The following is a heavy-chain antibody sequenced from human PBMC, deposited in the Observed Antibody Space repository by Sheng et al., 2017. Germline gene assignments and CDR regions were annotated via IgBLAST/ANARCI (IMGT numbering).Heavy chain of an antibody. CDR2: INGRSSYI. D-gene: IGHD3-9*01. Sequence: EMQVVESGGGLVKPGESLRLSCVASGFTFSSYGMTWVRQAPGKGLEWVSLINGRSSYIQYADSVKGRFTISRDNAKNSLYLQMNSLRAEDTAVYYCGAYYDISTAYYTADYWGQGTLVTVSS. CDR1: GFTFSSYG. V-gene: IGHV3-21*01. J-gene: IGHJ4*02. CDR3: GAYYDISTAYYTADY.